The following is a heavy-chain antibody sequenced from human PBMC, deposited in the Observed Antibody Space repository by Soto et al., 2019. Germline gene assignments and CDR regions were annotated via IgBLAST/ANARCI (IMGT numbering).Heavy chain of an antibody. CDR2: SRSRGYRT. CDR3: AKEPGYSYGFQPHALDV. CDR1: GFTFSRYA. J-gene: IGHJ6*02. Sequence: GGSLRLSCAVSGFTFSRYAMNWVRQARGKGLEWVSISRSRGYRTSYAESVKGRFTISRDDSKNTLFLHMNSLGAEDTAVYYCAKEPGYSYGFQPHALDVWGPGTQVTVSS. V-gene: IGHV3-23*01. D-gene: IGHD5-18*01.